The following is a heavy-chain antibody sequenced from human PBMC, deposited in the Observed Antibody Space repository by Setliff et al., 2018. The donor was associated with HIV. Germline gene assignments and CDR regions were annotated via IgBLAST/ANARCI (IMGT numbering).Heavy chain of an antibody. Sequence: SETLSLTCTVSGGSVSSGSYYWNWIRQPAGKGLEWIGRIYTSGSTNYNPSLKSRVTISVDTSKNQFSLKLSSVTAADTAVYYCARGGYSSGWSDMDVWGKGTTVTVSS. V-gene: IGHV4-61*10. CDR1: GGSVSSGSYY. J-gene: IGHJ6*03. CDR3: ARGGYSSGWSDMDV. CDR2: IYTSGST. D-gene: IGHD6-19*01.